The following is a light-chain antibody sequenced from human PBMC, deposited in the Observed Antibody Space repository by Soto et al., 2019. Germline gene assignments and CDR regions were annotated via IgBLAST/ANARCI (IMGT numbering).Light chain of an antibody. CDR2: DVF. Sequence: QSALTQPASVSASRGQSITISCTGTSSDVPGSNSVSWYQQHPGKAPILIIFDVFKRPSGVSDRFSASKSGNTASLTISGLQAEDEADYYCSSYITSDIVVFGGGTKLTVL. CDR1: SSDVPGSNS. CDR3: SSYITSDIVV. J-gene: IGLJ2*01. V-gene: IGLV2-14*01.